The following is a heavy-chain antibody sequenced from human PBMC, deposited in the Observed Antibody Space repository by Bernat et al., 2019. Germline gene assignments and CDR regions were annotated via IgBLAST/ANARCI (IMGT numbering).Heavy chain of an antibody. CDR1: GFTLSNYG. J-gene: IGHJ5*01. Sequence: EVQLLESGGTLIQPGGSLRLSCAASGFTLSNYGMSWIRQAPGKGLEWVSGISDSGATTHHADSVKGRFTISRDNSNNVLYLQMYSLRAEDTAIYYCARGTYRLFGWFDSWGQGTLVTVSS. CDR2: ISDSGATT. V-gene: IGHV3-23*01. D-gene: IGHD3-10*02. CDR3: ARGTYRLFGWFDS.